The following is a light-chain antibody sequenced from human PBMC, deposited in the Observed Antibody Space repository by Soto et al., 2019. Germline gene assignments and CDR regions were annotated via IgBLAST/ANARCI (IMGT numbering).Light chain of an antibody. Sequence: QSALTQPRSVSGSPGQSVTISCTGTSSDVGLYNYVSWYQQHPGKAPKVMIYDVSERPSGVPDRFSGSKSGDTASLTISGHQAEDEADYYCCSYAGSPRYVFGTGTKLTVL. CDR3: CSYAGSPRYV. CDR1: SSDVGLYNY. J-gene: IGLJ1*01. V-gene: IGLV2-11*01. CDR2: DVS.